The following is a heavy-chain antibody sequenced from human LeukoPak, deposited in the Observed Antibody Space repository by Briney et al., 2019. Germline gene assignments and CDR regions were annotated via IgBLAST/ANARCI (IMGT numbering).Heavy chain of an antibody. CDR2: ISGSGGRT. Sequence: PGGSLRLSCAASGFTFSNYAMSWVRQAPGKGLEWVSDISGSGGRTYYADSVKGRFTISRDNSKNTLYLQMNSLRAEDTAVYYCAKAPTNWDSCYWGQGTLVTASS. CDR1: GFTFSNYA. V-gene: IGHV3-23*01. J-gene: IGHJ4*02. CDR3: AKAPTNWDSCY. D-gene: IGHD7-27*01.